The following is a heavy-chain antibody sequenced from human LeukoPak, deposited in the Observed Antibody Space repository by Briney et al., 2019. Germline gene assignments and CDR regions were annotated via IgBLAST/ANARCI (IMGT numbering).Heavy chain of an antibody. J-gene: IGHJ6*02. CDR1: GYTFTSYD. V-gene: IGHV1-8*01. CDR3: ARAPLNLMVRGVTPQSYYCYYGMDV. CDR2: MNPNSGNT. Sequence: GASVKVSCKASGYTFTSYDINWVRQATGQGLEWMGWMNPNSGNTGYAQKFQGRVTMTRNTSISTAYMELSSLRSEDTAVYYCARAPLNLMVRGVTPQSYYCYYGMDVWGQGTTVTVSS. D-gene: IGHD3-10*01.